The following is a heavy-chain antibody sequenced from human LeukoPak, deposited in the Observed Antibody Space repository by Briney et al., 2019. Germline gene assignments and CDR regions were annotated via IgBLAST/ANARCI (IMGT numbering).Heavy chain of an antibody. Sequence: PSETLSLTCTVSDASITSHYWSWIRQPPGKRLEWIGYIFYSGDTTYNPSLERRVSISVDTSKNQFSLRLSSVTAADTAMYYCARIQSSASPFDYWGQGTLVTVSS. J-gene: IGHJ4*02. CDR2: IFYSGDT. V-gene: IGHV4-59*11. D-gene: IGHD2-2*01. CDR1: DASITSHY. CDR3: ARIQSSASPFDY.